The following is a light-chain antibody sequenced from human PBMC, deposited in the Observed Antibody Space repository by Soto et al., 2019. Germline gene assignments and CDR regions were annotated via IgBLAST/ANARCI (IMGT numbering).Light chain of an antibody. CDR1: QSVSSSY. CDR3: QQYGSSIT. J-gene: IGKJ5*01. V-gene: IGKV3-20*01. Sequence: EIVLTQSPGTLSLSPGESATLSCRASQSVSSSYLAWYQQKPGQAPRLLIYGASRRATGIPERFSGSGSGTDFTLTINSLEPEDFAVYYCQQYGSSITFGQGTRLEIK. CDR2: GAS.